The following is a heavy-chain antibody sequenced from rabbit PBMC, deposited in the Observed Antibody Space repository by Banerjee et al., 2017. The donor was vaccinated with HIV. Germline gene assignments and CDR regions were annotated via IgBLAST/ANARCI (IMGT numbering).Heavy chain of an antibody. CDR2: IYAGDGRT. J-gene: IGHJ6*01. V-gene: IGHV1S45*01. Sequence: QEQLEESGGDLVKPEGSLTLTCTASGFSFSSSYYMCWLRQAPGKGPEWIACIYAGDGRTDYASWAKGRFTISKTSSTTVTLQMTSLTAADTATYFCARAANSIAYDSRLWGPGTLVTV. CDR1: GFSFSSSYY. CDR3: ARAANSIAYDSRL. D-gene: IGHD1-1*01.